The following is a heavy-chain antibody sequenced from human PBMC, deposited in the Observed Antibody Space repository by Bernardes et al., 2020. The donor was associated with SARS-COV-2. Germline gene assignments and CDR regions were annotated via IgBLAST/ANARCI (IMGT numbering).Heavy chain of an antibody. J-gene: IGHJ6*02. V-gene: IGHV3-7*03. CDR1: GFGFRDYC. CDR3: ARSAGMDV. Sequence: GGSLRLSCADSGFGFRDYCVAWVRQAPGKGLEWVANIKRDGSETYYVDSVKGRFTISRDNAKNLVFLQMNSLRAEDTAIFYCARSAGMDVWGQGTMVTVSS. CDR2: IKRDGSET.